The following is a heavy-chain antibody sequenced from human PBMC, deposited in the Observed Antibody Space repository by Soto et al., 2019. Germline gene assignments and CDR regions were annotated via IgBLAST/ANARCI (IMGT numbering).Heavy chain of an antibody. V-gene: IGHV3-7*01. D-gene: IGHD6-13*01. Sequence: EVQLVESGGGLVQPGGSLRLSCAASGFTFSSYWMSWVRQAPVKGLEWVGNIKQDGSEKNYVDFVKGRFTISRDNAKNQLYQQMNSLRAEATAVYYCARIASAGRGWDVWGQGTTVVVSS. CDR3: ARIASAGRGWDV. CDR2: IKQDGSEK. J-gene: IGHJ6*02. CDR1: GFTFSSYW.